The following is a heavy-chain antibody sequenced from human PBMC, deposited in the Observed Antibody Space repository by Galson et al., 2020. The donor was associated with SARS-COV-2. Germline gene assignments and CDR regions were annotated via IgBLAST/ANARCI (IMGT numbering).Heavy chain of an antibody. V-gene: IGHV3-48*01. J-gene: IGHJ6*03. Sequence: GESLKISCAASGFTFSSYSMNWVRQAPGKGLEWVSYISSSSSTIYYADSVKGRFTISRDNAKNSLYLQMNSLRAEDTAVYYCARAPDYYYYYMDVWGKWTTVTISS. CDR2: ISSSSSTI. CDR1: GFTFSSYS. CDR3: ARAPDYYYYYMDV.